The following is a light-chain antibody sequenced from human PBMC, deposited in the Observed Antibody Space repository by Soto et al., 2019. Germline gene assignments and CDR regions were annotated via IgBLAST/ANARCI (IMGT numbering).Light chain of an antibody. CDR1: QGIRND. CDR2: AAS. J-gene: IGKJ2*01. Sequence: ALQMTQSPSSLSASVGDRVIITCRASQGIRNDLGWYQQKPGKAPKLLIYAASTLQSGVPSRFSGSGSGTDFTLTISSLQPEDFATYYCLQDYNYPRTFGQGTKLEIK. CDR3: LQDYNYPRT. V-gene: IGKV1-6*01.